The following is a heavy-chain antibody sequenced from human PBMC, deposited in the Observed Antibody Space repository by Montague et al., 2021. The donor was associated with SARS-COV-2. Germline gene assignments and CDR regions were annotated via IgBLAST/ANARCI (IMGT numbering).Heavy chain of an antibody. CDR2: TYYRSWWRS. Sequence: CAISGDIVSSTSASWNWIRQSPSRGLEWLGRTYYRSWWRSQYPGSLESRITISGDTSKNQFSLQLNSVTPEDTAVYYCASAFYGDHWAFDVWGQGTMVTVSS. J-gene: IGHJ3*01. CDR3: ASAFYGDHWAFDV. V-gene: IGHV6-1*01. D-gene: IGHD3-3*02. CDR1: GDIVSSTSAS.